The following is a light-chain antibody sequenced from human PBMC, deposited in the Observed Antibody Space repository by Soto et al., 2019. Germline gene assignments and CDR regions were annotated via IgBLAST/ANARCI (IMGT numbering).Light chain of an antibody. CDR1: QSVSSSY. V-gene: IGKV3-20*01. CDR3: QQYGSAPPIT. J-gene: IGKJ5*01. Sequence: EIVLTQSPGTLSLSPGERATLSCRASQSVSSSYLAWYQQKPGQAPRLLIYGASSSANGIPDRFSGSGSGTDFTLTISRLEPEDFAVYYCQQYGSAPPITFGQGTRLEIK. CDR2: GAS.